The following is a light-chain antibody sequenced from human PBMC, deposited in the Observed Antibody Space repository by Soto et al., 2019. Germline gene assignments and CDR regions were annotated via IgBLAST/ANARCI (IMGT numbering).Light chain of an antibody. CDR2: DAS. J-gene: IGKJ1*01. V-gene: IGKV1-5*01. Sequence: DIQMTQSPSTLSASVGDRVTITCRASQSISSWLAWYQQKPGKAPKLLIYDASSLESGVPSRFSGSGSGTEFTITISSLQPADFATYYCQQYNSYSPWTFGQGTKVEIK. CDR1: QSISSW. CDR3: QQYNSYSPWT.